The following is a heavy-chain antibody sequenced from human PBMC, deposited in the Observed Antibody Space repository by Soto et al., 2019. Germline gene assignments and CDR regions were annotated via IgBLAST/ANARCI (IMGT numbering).Heavy chain of an antibody. V-gene: IGHV1-69*02. J-gene: IGHJ5*02. CDR2: IIPILGIA. D-gene: IGHD3-10*01. CDR1: GGTFSSYT. Sequence: QVQLVQSGAEVKKPGSSVKVSCKASGGTFSSYTISWVRQAPGPGLEWMGRIIPILGIANNAQKSQGSVTITADKSTSTAYIELSSLRSEDTAVYYCARGDGPWFDPWGQGTLVTVSS. CDR3: ARGDGPWFDP.